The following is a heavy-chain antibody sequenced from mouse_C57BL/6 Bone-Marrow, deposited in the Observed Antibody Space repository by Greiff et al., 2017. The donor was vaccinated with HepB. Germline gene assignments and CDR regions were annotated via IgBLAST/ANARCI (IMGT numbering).Heavy chain of an antibody. Sequence: VQLQQPGAELVKPGASVKMSCKASGYTFTSYWITWVKQRPGQGLEWIGDIYPGSGSTNDNEKFKSKATRTVDTSSSTAYMQLSSLTSEDSAVYYCARDYGSSLWYFDVWGTGTTVTVSS. CDR3: ARDYGSSLWYFDV. J-gene: IGHJ1*03. D-gene: IGHD1-1*01. CDR2: IYPGSGST. CDR1: GYTFTSYW. V-gene: IGHV1-55*01.